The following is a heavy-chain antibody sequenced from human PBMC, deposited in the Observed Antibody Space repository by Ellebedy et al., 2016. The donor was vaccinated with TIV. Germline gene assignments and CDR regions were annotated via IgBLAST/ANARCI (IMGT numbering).Heavy chain of an antibody. CDR1: GFTFDDYA. D-gene: IGHD1-26*01. Sequence: SLKISXAASGFTFDDYAMHWVPQAPGKGLEWVSGISWNSGSIGYADSVKGRFTISRDNAKNSLYLQMNSLRAEDTALYYCAKGTSGSYYGSLDYWGQGTLVTVSS. CDR3: AKGTSGSYYGSLDY. J-gene: IGHJ4*02. V-gene: IGHV3-9*01. CDR2: ISWNSGSI.